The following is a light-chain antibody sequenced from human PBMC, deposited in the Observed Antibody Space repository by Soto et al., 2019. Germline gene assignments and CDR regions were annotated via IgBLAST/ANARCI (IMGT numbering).Light chain of an antibody. J-gene: IGLJ1*01. V-gene: IGLV1-44*01. CDR3: ASWDDSLNAYV. CDR2: SNN. CDR1: RSNIGSNT. Sequence: QLVLTQPPSASGTPGQRVTISCSGSRSNIGSNTVSWYQQLPGTAPKLLIYSNNHRPSGVPDRFSGSKSGTSASLAISGLQSEDEADYYCASWDDSLNAYVFGSGTKLTVL.